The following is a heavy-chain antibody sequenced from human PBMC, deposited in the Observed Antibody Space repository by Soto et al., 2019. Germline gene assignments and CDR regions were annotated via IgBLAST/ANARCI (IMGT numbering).Heavy chain of an antibody. CDR1: GFTFSSYG. J-gene: IGHJ4*02. Sequence: GGSLRLSCAASGFTFSSYGMHWVRQAPGKGLEWVAVISYDGSNKYYADSVKGRFTISRDNSKNTLYLQMNSLRAEDTAVYYCAKDNGVEYVWGTNPDYWGQGTLVTVSS. CDR3: AKDNGVEYVWGTNPDY. D-gene: IGHD3-16*01. V-gene: IGHV3-30*18. CDR2: ISYDGSNK.